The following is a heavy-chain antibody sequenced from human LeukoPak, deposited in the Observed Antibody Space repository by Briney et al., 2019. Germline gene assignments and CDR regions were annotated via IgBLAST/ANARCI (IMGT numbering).Heavy chain of an antibody. D-gene: IGHD6-6*01. CDR3: ARFQPVYSNSYGWFDP. Sequence: GGSLRLSCAASGFTVSSNYMNWVRQAPGKGLEWVSLIYSDGSTYYADSVKGRFIISRDSSANTLYLQMNSLRAEDTAVYYCARFQPVYSNSYGWFDPWGQGTLVTVSS. CDR2: IYSDGST. CDR1: GFTVSSNY. V-gene: IGHV3-53*01. J-gene: IGHJ5*02.